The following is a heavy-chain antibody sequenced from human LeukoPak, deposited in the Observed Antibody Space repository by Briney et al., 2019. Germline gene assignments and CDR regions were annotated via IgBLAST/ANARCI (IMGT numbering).Heavy chain of an antibody. D-gene: IGHD4-17*01. V-gene: IGHV3-48*02. CDR3: ARDPDGDFYYYYGMDV. CDR1: GFTFSSYS. CDR2: ISSSSSTI. J-gene: IGHJ6*02. Sequence: GGSLRLSCAASGFTFSSYSMNWVRQAPGKGLEWVSYISSSSSTIYYADSVKGRFTISRDNAKNSLYLQMNSLRDEDTAAYYCARDPDGDFYYYYGMDVWGQGTTVTVSS.